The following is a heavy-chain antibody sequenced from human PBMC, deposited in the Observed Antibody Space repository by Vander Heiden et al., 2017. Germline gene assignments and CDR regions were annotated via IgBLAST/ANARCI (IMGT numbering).Heavy chain of an antibody. CDR2: IINSGGST. CDR3: AKQVLIPGTEVNYFDF. CDR1: GFIFNSYA. Sequence: EVQLLESGGGLVQPGGSLRPSCAASGFIFNSYAMSWVRQAPGKGLEWVATIINSGGSTFSADSVKGRFTISGDNSRNTLYLQMNSLRAEDTAVYYCAKQVLIPGTEVNYFDFWGQGTLVAVSS. V-gene: IGHV3-23*01. D-gene: IGHD3-16*01. J-gene: IGHJ4*02.